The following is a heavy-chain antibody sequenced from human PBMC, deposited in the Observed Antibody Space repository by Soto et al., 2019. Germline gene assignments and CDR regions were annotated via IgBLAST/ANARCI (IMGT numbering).Heavy chain of an antibody. V-gene: IGHV1-69*13. J-gene: IGHJ5*02. Sequence: ASVKVSCKASGGTFSSYAISWVRQAPGQGLEWMGGIIPIFGTANYAQKFQGRVTITADESTSTAYMELSSLRSEDTAVYYCARDYYGSGRAASAGWFDPWGQGTLVTVSS. CDR1: GGTFSSYA. D-gene: IGHD3-10*01. CDR3: ARDYYGSGRAASAGWFDP. CDR2: IIPIFGTA.